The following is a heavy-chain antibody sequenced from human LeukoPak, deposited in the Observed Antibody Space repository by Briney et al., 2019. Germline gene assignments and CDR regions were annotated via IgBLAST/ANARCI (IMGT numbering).Heavy chain of an antibody. CDR3: AREAPMVRGVSD. V-gene: IGHV1-46*01. CDR1: GYTFTSYY. CDR2: INPSGGST. D-gene: IGHD3-10*01. J-gene: IGHJ4*02. Sequence: GASVKVSCKASGYTFTSYYMHWVRQAPGQGLEWMGIINPSGGSTSYAQKFQGRVTMTRDMSTSTVYMELSSLRSEDTAVYYCAREAPMVRGVSDWGQGTLDTVSS.